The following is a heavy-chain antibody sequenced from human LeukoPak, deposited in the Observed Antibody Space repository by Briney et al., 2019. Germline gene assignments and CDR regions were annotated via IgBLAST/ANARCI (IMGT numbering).Heavy chain of an antibody. V-gene: IGHV4-38-2*02. J-gene: IGHJ4*02. CDR3: ARDRVMAAAGTY. CDR1: GYSISSGYY. Sequence: SSETLSLTCTVSGYSISSGYYWGWIRQPPGKGLEWIGSIYHSGSTYYNPSLKSRVTISVDTSKNQFSLKLSPVTAADTAVYYCARDRVMAAAGTYWGQGTLVTVSS. D-gene: IGHD6-13*01. CDR2: IYHSGST.